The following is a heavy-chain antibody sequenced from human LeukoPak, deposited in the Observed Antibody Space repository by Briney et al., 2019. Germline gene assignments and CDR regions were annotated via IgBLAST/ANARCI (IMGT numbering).Heavy chain of an antibody. D-gene: IGHD3-22*01. CDR1: GYTFTSYY. CDR3: ARAPTYYYDSSGYSDPFDY. V-gene: IGHV1-46*01. Sequence: ASVKVSCKASGYTFTSYYMHWVRQPPGQGLEWMGIINPSGGSTSYAQKFQGRVTMTRDTSTSTVYMELSSLRSEDTAVYYCARAPTYYYDSSGYSDPFDYWGQGTLVTVSS. J-gene: IGHJ4*02. CDR2: INPSGGST.